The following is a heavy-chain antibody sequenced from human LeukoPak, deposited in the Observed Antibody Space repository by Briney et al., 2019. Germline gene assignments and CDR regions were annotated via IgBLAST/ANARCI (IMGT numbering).Heavy chain of an antibody. J-gene: IGHJ4*02. D-gene: IGHD5-12*01. V-gene: IGHV3-30-3*01. Sequence: GGSLRLSCAASGFTFSRNAMHWVRQAPGKGLEWVAVISYDGSDKYYADSVKGRFTISRDNSKNTLYLQMNSLRVEDTAVYYCARAGAQWLRFFDHWGQGTLVTVSS. CDR2: ISYDGSDK. CDR3: ARAGAQWLRFFDH. CDR1: GFTFSRNA.